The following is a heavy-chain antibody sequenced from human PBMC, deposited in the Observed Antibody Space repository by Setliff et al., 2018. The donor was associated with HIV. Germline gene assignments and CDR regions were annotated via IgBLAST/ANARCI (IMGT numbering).Heavy chain of an antibody. CDR1: GASFTDYY. D-gene: IGHD2-21*02. CDR2: IHHTGHI. CDR3: ARFDVTQMNTRDY. V-gene: IGHV4-34*01. J-gene: IGHJ4*02. Sequence: SETLSLTCAFYGASFTDYYWNWIRQPPGKGLEWIGEIHHTGHINYNPSFKSRVTMSLDMSTNQFSLKMDSMTAADSAVYYCARFDVTQMNTRDYWGQGTQVTVSS.